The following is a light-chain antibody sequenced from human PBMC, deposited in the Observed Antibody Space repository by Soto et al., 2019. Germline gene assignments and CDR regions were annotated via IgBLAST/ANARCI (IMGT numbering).Light chain of an antibody. CDR2: DVN. CDR1: IDDVGAYNY. CDR3: SSYTTSNTRQIV. J-gene: IGLJ1*01. Sequence: QSALTQPASVSGSPGQSITVSCTGTIDDVGAYNYVSWYQQRPGSAPQLIIYDVNNRPSGSSHRFSGSKSGNTASLTISGLQAEDEADYYCSSYTTSNTRQIVFGTGTKVTVL. V-gene: IGLV2-14*03.